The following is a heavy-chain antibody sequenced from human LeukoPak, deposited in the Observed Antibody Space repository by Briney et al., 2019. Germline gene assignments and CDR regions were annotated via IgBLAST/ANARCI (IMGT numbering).Heavy chain of an antibody. CDR2: ISAYNGNT. J-gene: IGHJ4*02. V-gene: IGHV1-18*01. CDR3: ARDSSSVTPSGMDV. CDR1: GYTCTSYV. D-gene: IGHD3-22*01. Sequence: GASVKVSCKAFGYTCTSYVITWVRQAPGQGLEWMGWISAYNGNTDYADNFQGRVIVTTDTSTSTAYMELRSLRSDDTAVYYCARDSSSVTPSGMDVWGQGTLVTVSS.